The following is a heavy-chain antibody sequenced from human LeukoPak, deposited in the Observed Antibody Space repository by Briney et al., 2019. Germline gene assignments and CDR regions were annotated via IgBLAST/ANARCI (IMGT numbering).Heavy chain of an antibody. Sequence: PGGSLRLSCAASGFTFSSYAVSWVRQAPGKGLEWVSAISGSGGSTYYADSVKGRFTISSDHSKNTLYLQMNSLRAEDTAVYYCAKVIYHIVVVKPKTTFDYWGQGTLVTVSS. J-gene: IGHJ4*02. V-gene: IGHV3-23*01. D-gene: IGHD2-21*01. CDR2: ISGSGGST. CDR1: GFTFSSYA. CDR3: AKVIYHIVVVKPKTTFDY.